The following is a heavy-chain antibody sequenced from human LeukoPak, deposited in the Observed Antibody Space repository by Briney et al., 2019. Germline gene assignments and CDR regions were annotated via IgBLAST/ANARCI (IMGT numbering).Heavy chain of an antibody. CDR1: GYTFTSYD. D-gene: IGHD3-22*01. CDR3: ASRGWNYYDSSGLIAFDI. J-gene: IGHJ3*02. CDR2: MNPNSGNT. Sequence: ASVKVSCKASGYTFTSYDINWVRQATGQGLEWMGWMNPNSGNTGYAQKFQGRVTITRNTSISTAYMELSSLRSEDTAVYYCASRGWNYYDSSGLIAFDIWGQGTMVTVSS. V-gene: IGHV1-8*03.